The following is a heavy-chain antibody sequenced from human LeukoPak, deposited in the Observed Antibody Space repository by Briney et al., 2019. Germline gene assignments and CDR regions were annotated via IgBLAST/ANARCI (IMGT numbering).Heavy chain of an antibody. CDR2: IRYDGSNK. CDR1: GFTFSSYG. CDR3: AKDRVVSREPAAFDI. Sequence: PGRSLRLSCAASGFTFSSYGMHWVRQAPGKGLEWVAFIRYDGSNKYYADSVKGRYTISRDNSKNTLYLQMNSLRAEDTAVYYCAKDRVVSREPAAFDIWGQGTMVTVSS. V-gene: IGHV3-30*02. J-gene: IGHJ3*02. D-gene: IGHD2-15*01.